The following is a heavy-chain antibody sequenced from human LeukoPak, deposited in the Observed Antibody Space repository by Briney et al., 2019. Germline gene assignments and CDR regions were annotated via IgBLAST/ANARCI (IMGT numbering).Heavy chain of an antibody. D-gene: IGHD3-22*01. CDR3: ARGTHYYDTSGYFDY. CDR1: GFTVSSTY. J-gene: IGHJ4*02. Sequence: GGSLRLSCAASGFTVSSTYMSWVRQTPGKGLEWVSVIYSGGKVYYIDSVKGRFTISRDTSKNTLYLQMNSLRAEDTAVYYCARGTHYYDTSGYFDYWGQGTLVTVSS. CDR2: IYSGGKV. V-gene: IGHV3-53*01.